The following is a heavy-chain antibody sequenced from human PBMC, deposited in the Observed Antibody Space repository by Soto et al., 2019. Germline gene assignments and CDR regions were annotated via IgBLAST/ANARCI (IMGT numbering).Heavy chain of an antibody. CDR3: ARDLNFYDSSGYGGPPGVYGMDV. J-gene: IGHJ6*02. CDR1: GGTFSSYA. Sequence: SVKVSCKASGGTFSSYAISWVRQAPGQGLEWMGGIIPIFGTANYAQKFQGRVTITADESTSTAYMELSSLRSEDTAVYYCARDLNFYDSSGYGGPPGVYGMDVWGRGTTVTVSS. CDR2: IIPIFGTA. D-gene: IGHD3-22*01. V-gene: IGHV1-69*13.